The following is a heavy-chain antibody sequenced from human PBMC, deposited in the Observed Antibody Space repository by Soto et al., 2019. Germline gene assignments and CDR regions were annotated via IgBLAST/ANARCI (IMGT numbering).Heavy chain of an antibody. Sequence: QVQLVQSGAEVKKPGSSVKVSCKASGGTFSSYAISWVRQAPGQGLEWMGGIIPIFGTANYAQKLQGRVTITSDEPTGTAYRELSSLRSADTAVYYCASSVAKYAYYGMDVWGQGTTVTVSS. J-gene: IGHJ6*02. V-gene: IGHV1-69*05. D-gene: IGHD5-12*01. CDR2: IIPIFGTA. CDR3: ASSVAKYAYYGMDV. CDR1: GGTFSSYA.